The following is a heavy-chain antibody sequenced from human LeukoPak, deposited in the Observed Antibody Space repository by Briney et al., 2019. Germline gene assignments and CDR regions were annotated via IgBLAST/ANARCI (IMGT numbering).Heavy chain of an antibody. V-gene: IGHV4-34*01. Sequence: SETLSLTCAVYGGSFSGYYWSWIRQPPGKGLEWIGYIYHSGSAYYNPSLKSRVTISVDTSTNHFSLKLTSVTAADTAVYYCARYPPLRFFDYWGQGTLVTVSS. CDR2: IYHSGSA. CDR3: ARYPPLRFFDY. CDR1: GGSFSGYY. J-gene: IGHJ4*02.